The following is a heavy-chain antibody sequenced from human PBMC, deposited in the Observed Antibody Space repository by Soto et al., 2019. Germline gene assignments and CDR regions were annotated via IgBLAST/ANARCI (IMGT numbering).Heavy chain of an antibody. CDR1: GYTFSNYG. V-gene: IGHV1-18*01. CDR3: ARVVPGAEAWFGP. CDR2: ISLYSDGT. Sequence: QLQLVQSGGEVKRPGASVKVSCKTSGYTFSNYGITWVRQAPGQPLEWLGWISLYSDGTNYAQKFPGRASTTTDTSTITAYMELRSLRSDDTAVYYCARVVPGAEAWFGPWGQGTLATVSS. J-gene: IGHJ5*02. D-gene: IGHD2-2*01.